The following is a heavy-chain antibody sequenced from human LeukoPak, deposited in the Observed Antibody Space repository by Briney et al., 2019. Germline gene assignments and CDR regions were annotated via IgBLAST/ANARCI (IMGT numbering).Heavy chain of an antibody. CDR1: GFTVSSNC. J-gene: IGHJ4*02. V-gene: IGHV3-53*01. D-gene: IGHD1-14*01. CDR2: IYSGGST. CDR3: ASQTTGGVDY. Sequence: PGGPLRLSCAASGFTVSSNCMSWVRQAPGKGLEWVSVIYSGGSTYYADSVKGRFTISRDNSKNTLYLKMNSLRAEDTAVYYCASQTTGGVDYWGQGTLVTVSS.